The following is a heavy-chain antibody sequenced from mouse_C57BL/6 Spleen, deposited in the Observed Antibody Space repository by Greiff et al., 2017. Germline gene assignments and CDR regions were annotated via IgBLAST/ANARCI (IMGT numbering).Heavy chain of an antibody. D-gene: IGHD1-1*01. J-gene: IGHJ2*01. CDR2: IDPSDSYT. CDR1: GYTFTSYW. Sequence: QVQLQQPGAELVKPGASVKLSCKASGYTFTSYWMQWVKQRPGQGLEWIGEIDPSDSYTNYNQKFKGKATLTVDTSSSTAYMQLSGLTSEDSAVYYCAGSSLRDWGQGTTLTVSS. CDR3: AGSSLRD. V-gene: IGHV1-50*01.